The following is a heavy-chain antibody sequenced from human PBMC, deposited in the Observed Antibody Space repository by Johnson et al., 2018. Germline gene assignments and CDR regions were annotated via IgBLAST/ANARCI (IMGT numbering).Heavy chain of an antibody. D-gene: IGHD1-14*01. CDR3: ARESFSITSGNDGFDI. CDR2: IYENGGT. J-gene: IGHJ3*02. CDR1: GVSLSLHQ. Sequence: QVQLQESGPGLVKXSETLSLSCTVSGVSLSLHQWNWIRQPPGKGLEWIGVIYENGGTNYNPSLNSRVTLSLGASKNQFSLKLISVTATDTAVYYCARESFSITSGNDGFDIWGQGTMVTVSS. V-gene: IGHV4-59*11.